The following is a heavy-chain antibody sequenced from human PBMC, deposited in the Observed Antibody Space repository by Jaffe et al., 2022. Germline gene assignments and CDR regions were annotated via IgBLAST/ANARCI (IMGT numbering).Heavy chain of an antibody. CDR1: GFTVSSNY. D-gene: IGHD5-12*01. Sequence: EVQLVESGGGLVQPGGSLRLSCAASGFTVSSNYMSWVRQAPGKGLEWVSVIYSGGSTYYADSVKGRFTISRHNSKNTLYLQMNSLRAEDTAVYYCARRGWSGYNPLVGWYFDLWGRGTLVTVSS. CDR2: IYSGGST. J-gene: IGHJ2*01. CDR3: ARRGWSGYNPLVGWYFDL. V-gene: IGHV3-53*04.